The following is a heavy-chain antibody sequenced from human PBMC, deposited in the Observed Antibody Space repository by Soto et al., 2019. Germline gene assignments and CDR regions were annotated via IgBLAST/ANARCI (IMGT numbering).Heavy chain of an antibody. CDR3: AREDVDYGGNSGGGY. CDR2: IYYSGST. Sequence: QVQLQESGPGLVKPSQTLSLTCTVSGGSISSGDYYWSWIRQPPGKGLEWIGYIYYSGSTYYNPSLKSRVTISVDTSKNQFSLKLSSVTAADTAVYYCAREDVDYGGNSGGGYWGQGTLVTVSS. CDR1: GGSISSGDYY. V-gene: IGHV4-30-4*01. D-gene: IGHD4-17*01. J-gene: IGHJ4*02.